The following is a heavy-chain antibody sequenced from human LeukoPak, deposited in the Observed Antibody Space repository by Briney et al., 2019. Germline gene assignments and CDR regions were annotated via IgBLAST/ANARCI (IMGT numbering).Heavy chain of an antibody. CDR1: GDSVSRNRAA. J-gene: IGHJ4*02. CDR2: TYYRSKWYN. CDR3: ARSFIEYSSSSPFDY. V-gene: IGHV6-1*01. D-gene: IGHD6-6*01. Sequence: SQTLSLTCAISGDSVSRNRAAWNWIRPPPSRGLVGLGSTYYRSKWYNDYAVSVKSRININPDTSKNQFSLQLNSVTPEDTAVYYCARSFIEYSSSSPFDYWGQGTLVTVSS.